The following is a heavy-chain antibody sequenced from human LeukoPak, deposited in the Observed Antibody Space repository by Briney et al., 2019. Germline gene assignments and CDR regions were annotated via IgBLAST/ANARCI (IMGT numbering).Heavy chain of an antibody. CDR2: ISYDGSNK. CDR1: GFTFSSYA. D-gene: IGHD3-3*01. J-gene: IGHJ4*02. Sequence: QPGRSLRLSCAASGFTFSSYAMHWVLQAPGKGLEWVAVISYDGSNKYYADSVKGRFTISRDNSKNTLYLQMNSLRAEDTAVYYCARENSQAYYDFWSGYYSPYWGQGTLVTVSS. CDR3: ARENSQAYYDFWSGYYSPY. V-gene: IGHV3-30-3*01.